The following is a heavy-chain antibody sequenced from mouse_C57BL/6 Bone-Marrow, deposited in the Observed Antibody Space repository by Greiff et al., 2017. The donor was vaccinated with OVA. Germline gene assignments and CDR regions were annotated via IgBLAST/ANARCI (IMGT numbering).Heavy chain of an antibody. CDR3: ARSEDSSGSGYYFDY. J-gene: IGHJ2*01. CDR2: INPNNGGT. D-gene: IGHD3-2*02. CDR1: GYTFTDYY. Sequence: EVQLQQSGPELVKPGASVKISCKASGYTFTDYYMNWVKQSHGKSLEWIGDINPNNGGTSYTQKFKGKATLTVDKSSSTAYMELRSLTSEDSAVYYCARSEDSSGSGYYFDYWGQGTTLTVSS. V-gene: IGHV1-26*01.